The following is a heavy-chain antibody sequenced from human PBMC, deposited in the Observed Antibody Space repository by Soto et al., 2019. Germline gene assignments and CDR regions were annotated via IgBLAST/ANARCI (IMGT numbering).Heavy chain of an antibody. D-gene: IGHD3-10*01. J-gene: IGHJ4*02. V-gene: IGHV4-59*01. CDR1: GGSTTSDY. CDR2: IFHSLGA. Sequence: ETLSLPWTLAGGSTTSDYWSWIRQPPGKGLEWLGYIFHSLGAKYNPSLVSRGTISLDTSKKQLSLSLRSVTAADTAIYFCVRDLNGSGDYWGQGTLVTVSS. CDR3: VRDLNGSGDY.